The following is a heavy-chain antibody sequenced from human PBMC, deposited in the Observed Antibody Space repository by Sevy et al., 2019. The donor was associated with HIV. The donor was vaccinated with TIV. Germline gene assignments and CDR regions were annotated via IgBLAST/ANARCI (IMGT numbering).Heavy chain of an antibody. Sequence: GGSLRLSCAASGFTFSSYSMNWVRQAPGKGLEWVSYISSSSSTIYYADSVKGRFTISRDNAKNSLYLQMNSRRAEDTAVYYCARDRRSSSWYLLDYFDYWGQGTLVTVSS. D-gene: IGHD6-13*01. CDR2: ISSSSSTI. V-gene: IGHV3-48*01. CDR3: ARDRRSSSWYLLDYFDY. CDR1: GFTFSSYS. J-gene: IGHJ4*02.